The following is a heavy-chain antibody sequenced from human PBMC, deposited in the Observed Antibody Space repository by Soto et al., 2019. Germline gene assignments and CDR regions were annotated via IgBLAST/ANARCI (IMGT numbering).Heavy chain of an antibody. CDR2: INAGTGNT. CDR1: GDFFTSYG. J-gene: IGHJ4*02. Sequence: ASVKVSCKASGDFFTSYGMHWVRQAPGQRLEWLGWINAGTGNTKYSQKFQGRVTITRDTSASTAYMEPSSLRSEDTAVYHCARGTTVPDYWGQGTLVTVSS. D-gene: IGHD4-17*01. CDR3: ARGTTVPDY. V-gene: IGHV1-3*01.